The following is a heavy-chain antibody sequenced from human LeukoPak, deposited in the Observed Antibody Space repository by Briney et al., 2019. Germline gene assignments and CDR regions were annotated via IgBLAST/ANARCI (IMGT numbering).Heavy chain of an antibody. J-gene: IGHJ6*02. CDR3: ARDGILFGVVSYYYYGMDV. D-gene: IGHD3-3*01. CDR1: GYTFIDYY. Sequence: GASVKVSCKASGYTFIDYYIHWVRQAPGQGLEWTGIINPSGGSTSYAQKFQGRVTMTRDTSTSTVYMELSSLRSEDTAVYYCARDGILFGVVSYYYYGMDVWGQGTTVTVSS. V-gene: IGHV1-46*01. CDR2: INPSGGST.